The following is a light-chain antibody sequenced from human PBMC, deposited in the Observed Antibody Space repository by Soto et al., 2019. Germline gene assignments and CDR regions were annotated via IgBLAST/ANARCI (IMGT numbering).Light chain of an antibody. V-gene: IGKV1-5*03. CDR2: KAS. J-gene: IGKJ1*01. CDR3: QHYNSYSEA. CDR1: QTISSW. Sequence: IQMTRSPSTLSGSVGGRVTITYRASQTISSWLAWYQQRPGKAPKIIIYKASTLKSGVPSRFSGSGSGTEFTLTISSLQPDDFATYYCQHYNSYSEALGQGTKVDIK.